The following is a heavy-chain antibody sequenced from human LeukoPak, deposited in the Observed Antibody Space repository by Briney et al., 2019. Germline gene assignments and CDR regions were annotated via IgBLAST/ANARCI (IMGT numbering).Heavy chain of an antibody. CDR1: GFTFSSYA. CDR3: ARDYDSSGYYYEATYYFDY. J-gene: IGHJ4*02. V-gene: IGHV3-23*01. CDR2: ISGSGGST. D-gene: IGHD3-22*01. Sequence: GGSLRLSCAASGFTFSSYAMSWVRQAPGKGLEWVSAISGSGGSTYCADSVKGRFTISRDNSKNTLYLQMNSLRAEDTAVYYCARDYDSSGYYYEATYYFDYWAQETLVTVSS.